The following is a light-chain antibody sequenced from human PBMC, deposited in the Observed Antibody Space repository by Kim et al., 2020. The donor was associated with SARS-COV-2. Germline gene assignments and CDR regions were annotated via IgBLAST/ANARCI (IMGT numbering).Light chain of an antibody. CDR3: QAWNSITAGV. CDR2: QDS. J-gene: IGLJ1*01. CDR1: KLGSKY. Sequence: SYELTQPPSVSVSPGQTASITCSGDKLGSKYACWYQQKPGQSPVLVIYQDSKRPSGIPERFSGSNSGNTATLTISGAQAMDEADYYCQAWNSITAGVFG. V-gene: IGLV3-1*01.